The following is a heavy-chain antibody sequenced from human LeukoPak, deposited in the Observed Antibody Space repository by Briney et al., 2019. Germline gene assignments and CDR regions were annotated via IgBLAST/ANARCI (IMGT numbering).Heavy chain of an antibody. CDR1: GFTFSAYG. Sequence: PGGSLRLSCAASGFTFSAYGMHWVRQAPGKGLEWVAVIWSDGGKSYNSDSVKGRFTISRDNSKNTLYLQMNSLRADDTAVYYCAKDRTLVVAATPFDPWGQGTLVTVSS. V-gene: IGHV3-33*06. J-gene: IGHJ5*02. CDR3: AKDRTLVVAATPFDP. D-gene: IGHD2-15*01. CDR2: IWSDGGKS.